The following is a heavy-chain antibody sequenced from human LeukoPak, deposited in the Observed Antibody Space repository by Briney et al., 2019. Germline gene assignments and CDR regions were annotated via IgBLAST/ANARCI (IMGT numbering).Heavy chain of an antibody. V-gene: IGHV4-30-2*01. CDR1: GGSISSGGYS. CDR2: IYHSGST. J-gene: IGHJ4*02. Sequence: SQTLSLTCAVSGGSISSGGYSWSWIRQPPGRGLEWIGYIYHSGSTYYNPSLKSRVTISVDRSKNQFSLKLSSVTAADTAVYYCARYGGDGYNSYYFDYWGQGTLVTVSS. D-gene: IGHD5-24*01. CDR3: ARYGGDGYNSYYFDY.